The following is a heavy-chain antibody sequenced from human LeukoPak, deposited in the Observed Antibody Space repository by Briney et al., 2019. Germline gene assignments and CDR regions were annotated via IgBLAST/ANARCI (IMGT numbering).Heavy chain of an antibody. D-gene: IGHD4-11*01. V-gene: IGHV3-7*02. CDR1: GFTFSSVW. CDR2: IKDDGSDK. CDR3: ARGLPPVMKYYFDY. J-gene: IGHJ4*02. Sequence: RTGGSLRLSCAASGFTFSSVWMSWVRQAPGKGLEWVANIKDDGSDKYYVDSVKGRFTISRDDSKNTLYLQMNSLRAEDTAMYYCARGLPPVMKYYFDYWGQGTLVTVSS.